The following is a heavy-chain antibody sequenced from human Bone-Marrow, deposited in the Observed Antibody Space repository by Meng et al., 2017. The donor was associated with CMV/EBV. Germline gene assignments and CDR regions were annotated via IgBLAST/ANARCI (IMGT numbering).Heavy chain of an antibody. Sequence: ASVKVSCKASGYTFINFYMHWVRQAPGQGLEWMGIINPSGGKTSHAQKFKGRVTMTTDTSTSTVYMELSSLRSEDTAVYYCARYSGFDPSSFYYWGQGTLVTVSS. V-gene: IGHV1-46*01. D-gene: IGHD5-12*01. CDR2: INPSGGKT. CDR3: ARYSGFDPSSFYY. CDR1: GYTFINFY. J-gene: IGHJ4*02.